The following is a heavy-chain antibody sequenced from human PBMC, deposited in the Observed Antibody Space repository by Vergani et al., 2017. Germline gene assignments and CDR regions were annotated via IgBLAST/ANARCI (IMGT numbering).Heavy chain of an antibody. Sequence: EVQLEESGGGLVLPGRSLRLSCVASGFTSAGYAMHWVRQAPGKGLEWVSGISWNSNSIGYADSVKCRFTISRDNAKNSLYLQMNSLRAADTALYYCAKDLGTSSGGGWFDPWGQGTLVTVSS. V-gene: IGHV3-9*02. CDR1: GFTSAGYA. CDR3: AKDLGTSSGGGWFDP. D-gene: IGHD6-6*01. J-gene: IGHJ5*02. CDR2: ISWNSNSI.